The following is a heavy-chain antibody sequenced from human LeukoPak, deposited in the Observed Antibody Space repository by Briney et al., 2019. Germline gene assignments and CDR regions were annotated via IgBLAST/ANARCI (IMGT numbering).Heavy chain of an antibody. V-gene: IGHV3-7*01. CDR1: GFTFSSYW. D-gene: IGHD5-18*01. Sequence: GGSLRLSCAASGFTFSSYWMSRVRQAPGKGLEWVANIKQDGSEKYYVDSVKGRFTISRDNAKNSLYLQMNSLRAEDTAVYYCARSTRGYSYGLYYYYGMGVWGQGTTVTVSS. J-gene: IGHJ6*02. CDR3: ARSTRGYSYGLYYYYGMGV. CDR2: IKQDGSEK.